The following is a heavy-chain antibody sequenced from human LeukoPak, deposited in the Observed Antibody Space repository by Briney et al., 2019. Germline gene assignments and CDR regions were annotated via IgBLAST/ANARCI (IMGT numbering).Heavy chain of an antibody. CDR1: GFSFSAYW. Sequence: GGSLRLSCAASGFSFSAYWMTWVRQAPGTGLEWVANINPAGSETYYVDPVKGRFSISRDNAKNLVYLQMTSLRAEDTAVYHCARFGYVAAVDVWGQGTPVTVSS. CDR2: INPAGSET. D-gene: IGHD2-15*01. V-gene: IGHV3-7*01. J-gene: IGHJ4*02. CDR3: ARFGYVAAVDV.